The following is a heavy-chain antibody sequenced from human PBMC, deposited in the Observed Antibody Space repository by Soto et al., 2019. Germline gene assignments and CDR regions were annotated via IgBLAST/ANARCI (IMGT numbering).Heavy chain of an antibody. V-gene: IGHV4-31*03. CDR1: GGSISSGGYY. D-gene: IGHD2-15*01. J-gene: IGHJ6*02. CDR3: AQVVAATYYYYGMDV. CDR2: IYYSGST. Sequence: QVQLQESGPGLVKPSQTLSLTCTVSGGSISSGGYYWSWIRQHPGKGLEWIGYIYYSGSTYYNPSLKSRVTISVDTSNNQFSLKLSSVTAADTAVYYYAQVVAATYYYYGMDVWGQGTTVTVSS.